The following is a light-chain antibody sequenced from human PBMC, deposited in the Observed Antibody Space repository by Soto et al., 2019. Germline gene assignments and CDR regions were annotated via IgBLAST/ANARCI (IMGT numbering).Light chain of an antibody. CDR1: SEYSTDA. CDR3: QTWGTGIPRV. V-gene: IGLV4-69*01. CDR2: INSDGSH. Sequence: QLVLTQSPSASASLGASVKITCTLSSEYSTDAIAWHQHQPEKGPRFLMKINSDGSHKRGDGIPDRFSGTSSGAERYLTISSLQSEDEADYYCQTWGTGIPRVFGGGTKLTVI. J-gene: IGLJ3*02.